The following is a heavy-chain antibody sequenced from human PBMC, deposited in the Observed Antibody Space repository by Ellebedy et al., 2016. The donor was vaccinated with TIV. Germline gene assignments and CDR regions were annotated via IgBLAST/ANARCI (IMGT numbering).Heavy chain of an antibody. CDR1: GGTFSSYA. J-gene: IGHJ4*02. CDR3: ARAVIAAAAKFDY. V-gene: IGHV1-69*13. Sequence: SVKVSCXASGGTFSSYAISWVRQAPGQGLEWMGGIIPIFGTANYAQKFQGRVTITADESTSTAYMELSSLRSEDTAVYYCARAVIAAAAKFDYWGQGTLVTVSS. CDR2: IIPIFGTA. D-gene: IGHD6-13*01.